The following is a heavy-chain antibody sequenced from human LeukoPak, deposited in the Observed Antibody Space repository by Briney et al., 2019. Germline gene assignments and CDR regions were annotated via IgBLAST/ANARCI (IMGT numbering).Heavy chain of an antibody. J-gene: IGHJ4*02. Sequence: PGGSLRLSCIASGFTFSNSAISWVRQPPGKGLEWVSGVSGSGGSTYYADSMKGRFTISRDNPKNTVYLQMNSLRAEDTAVYYCAKDTDFWSSNYFDYWGQGTLVTVSS. CDR3: AKDTDFWSSNYFDY. CDR1: GFTFSNSA. D-gene: IGHD3-3*01. CDR2: VSGSGGST. V-gene: IGHV3-23*01.